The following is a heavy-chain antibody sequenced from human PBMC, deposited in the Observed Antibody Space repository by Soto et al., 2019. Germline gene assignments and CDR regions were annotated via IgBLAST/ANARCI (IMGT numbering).Heavy chain of an antibody. V-gene: IGHV1-24*01. CDR3: ARDNTIFGVVIIHYYGMDL. CDR2: LNADNDNT. Sequence: GASVKVSCKVSGYSLTELSRQWVRQASGKGLEWMGCLNADNDNTNYAQKFQGRVTMTTDTSTSTAYMELRSLRSDDTAVYYCARDNTIFGVVIIHYYGMDLWGRGTAVTVSS. CDR1: GYSLTELS. D-gene: IGHD3-3*01. J-gene: IGHJ6*04.